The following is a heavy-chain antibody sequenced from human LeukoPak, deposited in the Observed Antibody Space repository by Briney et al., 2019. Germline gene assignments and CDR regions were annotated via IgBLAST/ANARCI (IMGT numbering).Heavy chain of an antibody. CDR2: ISAYNGNT. Sequence: ASVKVSCKASGYTFTSYGISWVRQAPGQGLEWMGWISAYNGNTNYAQKLQGRVTMTTDTSTSTAYMELRSLRSDDTAVYYCARYFSANWNDAFDIWGRGTMVTVSS. J-gene: IGHJ3*02. D-gene: IGHD1-1*01. CDR3: ARYFSANWNDAFDI. CDR1: GYTFTSYG. V-gene: IGHV1-18*01.